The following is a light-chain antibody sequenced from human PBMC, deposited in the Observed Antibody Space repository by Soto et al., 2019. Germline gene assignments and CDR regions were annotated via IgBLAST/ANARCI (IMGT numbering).Light chain of an antibody. Sequence: ETVMTQSPATLSVSPGERATLSCRASQSIRSTLAWFQQKPGQAPRLLIYDASKRATGIPARFSGSGSGTEFTLTISSLQSEDFAFYYCQQYNNWPRTFGQGTIVDIK. V-gene: IGKV3-15*01. J-gene: IGKJ1*01. CDR3: QQYNNWPRT. CDR1: QSIRST. CDR2: DAS.